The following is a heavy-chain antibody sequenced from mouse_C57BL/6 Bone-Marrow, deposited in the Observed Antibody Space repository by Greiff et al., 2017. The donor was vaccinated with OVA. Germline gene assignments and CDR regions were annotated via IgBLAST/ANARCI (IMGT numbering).Heavy chain of an antibody. CDR3: ATYYGSSYGYFDV. CDR2: ISSGGSYT. Sequence: EVQGVESGGDLVKPGGSLKLSCAASGFTFSSYGMSWVRQTPDKRLEWVATISSGGSYTYYPDSVKGRFTISRDNAKNTLYLQMSSLKSEDTAMYYCATYYGSSYGYFDVWGTGTTVTVSS. V-gene: IGHV5-6*01. D-gene: IGHD1-1*01. CDR1: GFTFSSYG. J-gene: IGHJ1*03.